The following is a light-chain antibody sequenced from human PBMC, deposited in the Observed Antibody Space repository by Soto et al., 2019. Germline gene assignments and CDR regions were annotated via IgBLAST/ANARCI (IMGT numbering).Light chain of an antibody. CDR1: QSVSSSY. Sequence: EIVLRQPPGTLSLSPGERATLSCRASQSVSSSYLAWYQQKPGQAPRLLIYGASSRATGIPDRFSGSGSGTDFTLTISRLEPEDFAVYYCQQYDSSPPSTFGQGTRLEIK. V-gene: IGKV3-20*01. J-gene: IGKJ5*01. CDR2: GAS. CDR3: QQYDSSPPST.